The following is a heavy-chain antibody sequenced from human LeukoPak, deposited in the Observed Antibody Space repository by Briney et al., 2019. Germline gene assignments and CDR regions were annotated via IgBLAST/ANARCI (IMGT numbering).Heavy chain of an antibody. CDR3: ARDPHSGYCSGGSCYTEYYFDY. J-gene: IGHJ4*02. CDR2: INHSGST. D-gene: IGHD2-15*01. V-gene: IGHV4-34*01. Sequence: KASETLSLTCAVYGGSFSGYYWSWIRQPPGKGLEWIGEINHSGSTNYNPSLKSRVTISVDTSKNQFSLKLSSVTAADTAVYYCARDPHSGYCSGGSCYTEYYFDYWGQGTLVTVSS. CDR1: GGSFSGYY.